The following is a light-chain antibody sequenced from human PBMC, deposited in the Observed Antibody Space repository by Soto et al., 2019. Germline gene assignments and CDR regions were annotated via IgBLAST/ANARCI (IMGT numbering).Light chain of an antibody. CDR1: SGDIGAYNY. V-gene: IGLV2-14*03. CDR3: SSNTTSTTLV. Sequence: QSALTQPASVSGSPGQSITISCTGTSGDIGAYNYVSWYQHHPDKAPKLIIYDVSNRPSGISYRFSGSKSGNTASLTISGLEAEDEDDYYCSSNTTSTTLVFGGGTKLTVL. CDR2: DVS. J-gene: IGLJ2*01.